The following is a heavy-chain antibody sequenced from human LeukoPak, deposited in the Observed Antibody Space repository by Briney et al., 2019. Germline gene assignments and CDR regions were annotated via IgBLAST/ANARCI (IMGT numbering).Heavy chain of an antibody. CDR3: ARSGAVAANGGRYYYGMDV. CDR1: GGTFTSYA. V-gene: IGHV1-46*01. D-gene: IGHD6-19*01. CDR2: INPSGGGT. J-gene: IGHJ6*02. Sequence: ASVKVSCKASGGTFTSYAISWVRQAPGQGLEWMGIINPSGGGTSYAQKFQGRVTMTRGTSTSTVYMELSSLRSEDTAVYYCARSGAVAANGGRYYYGMDVWGQGTTVTVSS.